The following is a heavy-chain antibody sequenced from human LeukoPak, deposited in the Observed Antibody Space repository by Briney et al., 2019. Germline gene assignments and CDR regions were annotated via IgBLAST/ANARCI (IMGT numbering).Heavy chain of an antibody. CDR2: INPNSCAT. CDR3: ARIQEHRSGLDF. V-gene: IGHV1-2*02. CDR1: GYSFTGHY. Sequence: ASVKVSCKATGYSFTGHYMHWVRQAPGQGLEWMGWINPNSCATSYARKFQGRVTMTRDTSINTAFMQLSRLISEDTAVYFCARIQEHRSGLDFWGPGTLVTVSS. J-gene: IGHJ4*02. D-gene: IGHD3-3*01.